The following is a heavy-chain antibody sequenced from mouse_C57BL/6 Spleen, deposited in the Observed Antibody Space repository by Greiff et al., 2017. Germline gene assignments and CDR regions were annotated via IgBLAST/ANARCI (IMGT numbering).Heavy chain of an antibody. V-gene: IGHV3-6*01. D-gene: IGHD4-1*02. Sequence: VQLKESGPGLVKPSQSLSLTCSVTGYSITSGYYWNWIRQFPGNKLEWMGYISYDGSNNYNPSLKNRISITRDTSKNQFFLKLNSVTTEDTATYYCARDQLGRGIDYWGQGTTLTVSS. CDR1: GYSITSGYY. J-gene: IGHJ2*01. CDR2: ISYDGSN. CDR3: ARDQLGRGIDY.